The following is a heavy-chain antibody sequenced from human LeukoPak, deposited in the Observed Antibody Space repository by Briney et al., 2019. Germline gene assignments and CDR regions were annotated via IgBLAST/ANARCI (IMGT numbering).Heavy chain of an antibody. V-gene: IGHV4-59*08. J-gene: IGHJ2*01. CDR2: IDNSGST. CDR1: GDSISTYY. D-gene: IGHD4-17*01. Sequence: PSETLSLTCTIFGDSISTYYWSWIRQSPGNGLEWVGSIDNSGSTNHNPSLKSRVTISVDTSKDQFSPRVTSMTAADTAVYYCARHRWVTTGWYFDLWGRGTLVSVSS. CDR3: ARHRWVTTGWYFDL.